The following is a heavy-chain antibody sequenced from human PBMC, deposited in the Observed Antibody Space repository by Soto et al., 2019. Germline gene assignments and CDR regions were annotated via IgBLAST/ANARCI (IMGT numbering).Heavy chain of an antibody. J-gene: IGHJ6*02. Sequence: EVQLLESGGGWVQPGGTLRVSCAASGCAFSSYAMSWVRQAPGKGLEWVSAISGSGGSTYYADSVKGRFTISRDNSKNTQYLQMNSLRAEDTAVYYCARDMYSSSWYFYYYSMDVWGQGTTVTVSS. CDR1: GCAFSSYA. D-gene: IGHD6-13*01. V-gene: IGHV3-23*01. CDR3: ARDMYSSSWYFYYYSMDV. CDR2: ISGSGGST.